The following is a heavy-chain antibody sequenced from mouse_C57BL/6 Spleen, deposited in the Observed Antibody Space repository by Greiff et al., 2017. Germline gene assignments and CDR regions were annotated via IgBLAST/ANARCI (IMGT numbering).Heavy chain of an antibody. CDR1: GYTFTSYT. CDR2: INPSSGYT. CDR3: ARGGGPNWDDY. Sequence: QVQLQQSGAELARPGASVKMSCKASGYTFTSYTMHWVKQRPGQGLEWIGYINPSSGYTKYNQKFKDKATLTADKSSSTAYMQLSSLTSEDSAVYYCARGGGPNWDDYWGQGTTLTVSS. V-gene: IGHV1-4*01. J-gene: IGHJ2*01. D-gene: IGHD4-1*01.